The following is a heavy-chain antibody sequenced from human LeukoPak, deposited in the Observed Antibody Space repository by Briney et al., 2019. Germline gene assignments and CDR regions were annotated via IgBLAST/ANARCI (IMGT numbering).Heavy chain of an antibody. CDR3: ARGEQLASFDY. CDR2: DSYSGSS. J-gene: IGHJ4*02. V-gene: IGHV4-59*01. D-gene: IGHD6-13*01. Sequence: SQTLSLTRAVSGGSITVYYWGWIRQPPRKGLEWIGYDSYSGSSNYNPSLKSRVTISVDTSKNQFSLKMSSVTAADTAVYYCARGEQLASFDYWGEGSLVTVCS. CDR1: GGSITVYY.